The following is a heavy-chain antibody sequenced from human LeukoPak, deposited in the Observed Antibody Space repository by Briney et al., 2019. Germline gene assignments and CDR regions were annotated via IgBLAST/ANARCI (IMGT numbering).Heavy chain of an antibody. CDR2: ISSSSSYI. CDR3: ARVGPVDYRGNDY. CDR1: GFTFSSYS. D-gene: IGHD4-11*01. V-gene: IGHV3-21*01. Sequence: GGSLRLSCAASGFTFSSYSMNWVRQTPGKGLEWVSSISSSSSYIYYADSVKGRFTISRDNAKNSLYLQMNSLRAEDTAVYYCARVGPVDYRGNDYWGQGTLVTVSS. J-gene: IGHJ4*02.